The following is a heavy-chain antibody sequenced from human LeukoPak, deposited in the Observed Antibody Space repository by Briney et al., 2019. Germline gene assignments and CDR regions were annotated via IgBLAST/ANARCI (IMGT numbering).Heavy chain of an antibody. CDR2: INVYNGNT. CDR3: ARRGYRAHASGDDAFDI. CDR1: GYTFTNYG. D-gene: IGHD5-18*01. J-gene: IGHJ3*02. Sequence: ASVKVSCKASGYTFTNYGISWARQAPGQGLECVGWINVYNGNTRYTQNLQGRVTMTTDTSTSTAYMELRSLRSDDTAVYYCARRGYRAHASGDDAFDIWGQGTMVTVSS. V-gene: IGHV1-18*04.